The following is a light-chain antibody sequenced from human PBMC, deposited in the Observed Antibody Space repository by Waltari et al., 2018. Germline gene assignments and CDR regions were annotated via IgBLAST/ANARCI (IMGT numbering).Light chain of an antibody. CDR3: QQTYSPPYT. V-gene: IGKV1-39*01. CDR2: TAS. Sequence: DIQMTQSPSSLSASLGDSVNITCRASQFISKYFNWFQHEPGNAPKILISTASSLQSGVPSRFSGSGSGTDFILTISSLQPEDFVAYYCQQTYSPPYTFGQGTKLEVK. CDR1: QFISKY. J-gene: IGKJ2*01.